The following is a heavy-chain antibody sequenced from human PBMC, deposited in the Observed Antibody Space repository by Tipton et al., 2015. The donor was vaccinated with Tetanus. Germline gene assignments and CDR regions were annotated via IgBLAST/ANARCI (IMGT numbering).Heavy chain of an antibody. Sequence: SLRLSCEGFGFTFSHYWMSWVRQAPGKGLEWVSYISSSGSTIYYADSVKGRFTISRDNAKNSLSLQVNSLRAEDTAVYYCARVWGRGQLVTKPNWYFDLWGRGTLVTVSS. CDR3: ARVWGRGQLVTKPNWYFDL. CDR2: ISSSGSTI. D-gene: IGHD6-6*01. CDR1: GFTFSHYW. J-gene: IGHJ2*01. V-gene: IGHV3-11*01.